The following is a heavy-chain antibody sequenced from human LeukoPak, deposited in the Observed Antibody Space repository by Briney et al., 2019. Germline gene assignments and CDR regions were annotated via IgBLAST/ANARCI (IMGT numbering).Heavy chain of an antibody. Sequence: ASVRVSSKASGYTFTTYGITWVRQAPGQGLEWMGWISAYNGNTHYAQNLQGRVTITTDTSTSTAYMELRGLRCAGTAEYYCARDLDILTAYYSGYWGQGTLVTVSS. V-gene: IGHV1-18*04. CDR2: ISAYNGNT. J-gene: IGHJ4*02. CDR1: GYTFTTYG. CDR3: ARDLDILTAYYSGY. D-gene: IGHD3-9*01.